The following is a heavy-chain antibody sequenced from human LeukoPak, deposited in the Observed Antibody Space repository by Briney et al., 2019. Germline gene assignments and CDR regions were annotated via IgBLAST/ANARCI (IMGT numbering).Heavy chain of an antibody. V-gene: IGHV3-30*18. CDR3: AKQMAVDYFDY. CDR2: ISFDGKNE. CDR1: GFTFSNFG. D-gene: IGHD5-24*01. Sequence: GGSLRLSCAASGFTFSNFGMHWVRQAPGKGLEWVAVISFDGKNEYYTDSVKGRFTISRDNAKNTVYLQMNSLKPEDTAVYYCAKQMAVDYFDYWGQGTLVTVSS. J-gene: IGHJ4*02.